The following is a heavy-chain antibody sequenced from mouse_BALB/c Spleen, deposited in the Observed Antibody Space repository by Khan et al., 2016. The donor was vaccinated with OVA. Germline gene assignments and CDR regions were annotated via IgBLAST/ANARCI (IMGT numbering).Heavy chain of an antibody. CDR2: VIPNTGGS. D-gene: IGHD2-14*01. Sequence: EVQLQESGPDLVKPGASVKISCKASGYSFTLYYMTWVKQSHGKSLEWIGRVIPNTGGSDYNPEFKGKASLTVDKSSNTAYMELHSLTSEDSAVYYCARGYDFFTYWGQGTLVTVSA. J-gene: IGHJ3*01. V-gene: IGHV1-26*01. CDR1: GYSFTLYY. CDR3: ARGYDFFTY.